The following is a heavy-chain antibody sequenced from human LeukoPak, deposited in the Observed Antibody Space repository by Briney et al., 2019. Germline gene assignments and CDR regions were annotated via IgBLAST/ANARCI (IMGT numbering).Heavy chain of an antibody. J-gene: IGHJ4*02. CDR1: GFTFSSYD. CDR3: ARNMDYSNSVGDYSTFFFDY. Sequence: GGSLRLSCAASGFTFSSYDMHWVRQATGKDLEGVSAIGTAGDTYYPGSVKGRFTISRENAKNSLYLQMNSLRAGDTAVYYCARNMDYSNSVGDYSTFFFDYWGRGTLVTVSS. CDR2: IGTAGDT. D-gene: IGHD3-22*01. V-gene: IGHV3-13*01.